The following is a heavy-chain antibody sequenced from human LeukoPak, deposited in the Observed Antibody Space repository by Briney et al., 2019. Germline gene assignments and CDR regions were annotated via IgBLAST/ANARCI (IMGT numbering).Heavy chain of an antibody. D-gene: IGHD6-19*01. V-gene: IGHV3-7*03. J-gene: IGHJ4*02. CDR1: GFIVTNAW. Sequence: PGGSLRLSCAASGFIVTNAWMNWVRQAPGKGLEWVANIKRDGSEKYYVDSVKGRFTISRDSAKNSLDLQMNSLSVEDTAVYYCARLGPASSGWPESFDYWGQGTLVTVSS. CDR2: IKRDGSEK. CDR3: ARLGPASSGWPESFDY.